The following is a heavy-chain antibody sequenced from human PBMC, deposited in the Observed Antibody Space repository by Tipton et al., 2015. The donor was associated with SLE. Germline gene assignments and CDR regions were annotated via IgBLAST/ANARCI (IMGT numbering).Heavy chain of an antibody. CDR2: IYDSGST. Sequence: TLSLTCTVSGGSISSSTYYWSWIRQHPGKGLEWIGYIYDSGSTYHNPSLKSRVTISIDTSENEFSLKLSSVTAADTAVYYCARGSDFSYMDVWGKGTTVTVSS. CDR1: GGSISSSTYY. V-gene: IGHV4-31*03. D-gene: IGHD2/OR15-2a*01. CDR3: ARGSDFSYMDV. J-gene: IGHJ6*03.